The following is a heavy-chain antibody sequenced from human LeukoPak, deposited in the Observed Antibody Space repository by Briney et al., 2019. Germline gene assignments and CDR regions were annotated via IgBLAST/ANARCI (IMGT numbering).Heavy chain of an antibody. Sequence: SETLSLTCAVYGGSFSGYYWSWIRQPPGKGLEWIGEINHSGSTNHNPSLKSRVTISVDTSKNQFSLKLSSVTAADTAVYYCARGRRYDYGSGSYPQRMEYIAYWGQGTLVTVSS. CDR2: INHSGST. D-gene: IGHD3-10*01. V-gene: IGHV4-34*01. J-gene: IGHJ4*02. CDR1: GGSFSGYY. CDR3: ARGRRYDYGSGSYPQRMEYIAY.